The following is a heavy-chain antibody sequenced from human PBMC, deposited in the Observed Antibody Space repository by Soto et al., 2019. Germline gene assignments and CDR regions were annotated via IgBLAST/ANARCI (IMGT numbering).Heavy chain of an antibody. J-gene: IGHJ4*02. CDR3: ARGDGESSSFLDY. CDR1: GGSISNYY. CDR2: FFFTGST. V-gene: IGHV4-59*01. D-gene: IGHD3-16*02. Sequence: QVHLQESGPGLVKPSGTLSLSCTVSGGSISNYYWNWIRQPPGKGLEWIGYFFFTGSTNYNPSPMSRVTIAVDTSKRPFSLRLASVTAADTAVYYCARGDGESSSFLDYWGQGTLVTVSS.